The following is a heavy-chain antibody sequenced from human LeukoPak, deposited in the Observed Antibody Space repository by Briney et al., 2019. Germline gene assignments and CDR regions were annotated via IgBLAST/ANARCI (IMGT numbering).Heavy chain of an antibody. Sequence: GGSLRLSCAASGFTFSSYGMHWVRQAPGKGLEWVAVISYDGSNKYYADSVKGRFTISRDNSKNTLYLQMNSLRAEDTAVYYCAKAKTRIAAAPLFDYWGQGTLVTVSS. CDR2: ISYDGSNK. J-gene: IGHJ4*02. CDR1: GFTFSSYG. D-gene: IGHD6-13*01. CDR3: AKAKTRIAAAPLFDY. V-gene: IGHV3-30*18.